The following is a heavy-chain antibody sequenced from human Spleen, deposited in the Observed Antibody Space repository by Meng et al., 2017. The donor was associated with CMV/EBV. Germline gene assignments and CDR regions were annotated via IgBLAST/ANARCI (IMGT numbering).Heavy chain of an antibody. Sequence: QVQLQQWGAGLLKASETLSLTCAVYGGSFSGYYWSWIRQPPGKGLEWIGELNHSGSTNYNPSLKSRVTISVDTSKNQFSLKLSSVTAADTAVYYCARGGYYYSSGWYSDYWGQGTLVTVSS. V-gene: IGHV4-34*01. CDR1: GGSFSGYY. D-gene: IGHD6-19*01. CDR2: LNHSGST. J-gene: IGHJ4*02. CDR3: ARGGYYYSSGWYSDY.